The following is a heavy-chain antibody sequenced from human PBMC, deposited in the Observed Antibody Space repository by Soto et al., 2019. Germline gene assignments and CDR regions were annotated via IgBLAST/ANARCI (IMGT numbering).Heavy chain of an antibody. V-gene: IGHV3-30*18. D-gene: IGHD7-27*01. Sequence: GGSLRLSCAASGFSFSSYGMHWVRQAPGKGLEWVAVISYDGSNKYYADSVRGRFTISRDNSKNTLYLQTNSLRVEDMAVYYCAKELTGDFYFDYWGQGTLVTVSS. CDR1: GFSFSSYG. CDR2: ISYDGSNK. J-gene: IGHJ4*02. CDR3: AKELTGDFYFDY.